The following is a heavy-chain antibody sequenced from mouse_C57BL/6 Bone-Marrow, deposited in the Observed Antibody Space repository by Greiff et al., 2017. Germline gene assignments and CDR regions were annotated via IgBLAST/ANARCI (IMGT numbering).Heavy chain of an antibody. V-gene: IGHV1-81*01. CDR2: IYPRSGNT. D-gene: IGHD2-4*01. J-gene: IGHJ2*01. CDR3: TRRKMFYYEYYFDY. Sequence: QVQLQQSGAELARPGASVKLSCKASGYTFTSYGISWVKQRTGQGLEWIGKIYPRSGNTYYNETFKGKATLTADKSSSTAYMEIRSLTSEDSAVYFCTRRKMFYYEYYFDYWGQGTTLTVSS. CDR1: GYTFTSYG.